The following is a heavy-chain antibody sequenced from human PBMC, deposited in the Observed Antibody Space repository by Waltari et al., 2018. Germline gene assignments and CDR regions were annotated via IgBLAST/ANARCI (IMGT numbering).Heavy chain of an antibody. Sequence: QVLLVQSGAEVNKPRSSVQVSCKASGCTFSIYAISWVRQAPGHGLEWMGRTIPIFGTANYAQKFQGRVTITADKSTSTAYMEMSSLRSEDTAVYYCARGGTGTAPDYWGQGTLVTVSS. J-gene: IGHJ4*02. D-gene: IGHD1-1*01. CDR2: TIPIFGTA. V-gene: IGHV1-69*08. CDR3: ARGGTGTAPDY. CDR1: GCTFSIYA.